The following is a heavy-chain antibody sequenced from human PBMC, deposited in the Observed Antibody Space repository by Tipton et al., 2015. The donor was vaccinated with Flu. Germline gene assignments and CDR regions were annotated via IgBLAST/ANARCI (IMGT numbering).Heavy chain of an antibody. Sequence: TLSLTCTVSGGSISSGDYYWSWIRQPQGKGLEWIGYIYYSGSTYYNPSLKSRVTISVDTSKNQFSLKLSSVTAADTAVYYCARSITRDAFDIWGQGTMVTVSS. CDR3: ARSITRDAFDI. J-gene: IGHJ3*02. V-gene: IGHV4-30-4*01. CDR2: IYYSGST. D-gene: IGHD2-2*01. CDR1: GGSISSGDYY.